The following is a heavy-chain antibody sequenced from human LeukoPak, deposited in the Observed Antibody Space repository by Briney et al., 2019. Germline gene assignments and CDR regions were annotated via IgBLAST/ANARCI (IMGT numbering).Heavy chain of an antibody. D-gene: IGHD4-17*01. V-gene: IGHV3-74*01. CDR1: GFTFSSYW. CDR2: INSDGSST. J-gene: IGHJ3*02. Sequence: PGGSLRLSCAASGFTFSSYWMHWVRQAPGKGLVWVSRINSDGSSTSYADSVKGRFTISRDNAKNTLYLQMNSLRAEDTAVYYCAKAGMTTVTTFRDAFDIWGQGTMVTVSS. CDR3: AKAGMTTVTTFRDAFDI.